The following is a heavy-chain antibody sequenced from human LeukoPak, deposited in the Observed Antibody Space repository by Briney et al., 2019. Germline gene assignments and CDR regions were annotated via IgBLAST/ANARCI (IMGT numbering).Heavy chain of an antibody. CDR1: GLTFSSYY. CDR3: ARVGYSSGWRGFDY. V-gene: IGHV3-53*01. CDR2: IYSGGST. D-gene: IGHD6-19*01. Sequence: GGSLRLSCAASGLTFSSYYMSWVRQAPGKGLEWVSVIYSGGSTYYAASVKGRFTISRDNSKNTLYLQMNSLRAEDTAVYYCARVGYSSGWRGFDYWGQGTLVTVSS. J-gene: IGHJ4*02.